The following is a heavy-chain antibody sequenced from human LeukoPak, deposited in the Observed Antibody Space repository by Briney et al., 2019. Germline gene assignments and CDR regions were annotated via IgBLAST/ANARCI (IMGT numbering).Heavy chain of an antibody. Sequence: HAGGSLRLSCAASGFTFSSYAMSWVRQAPGKGLEWVSAISDSGDNTYYADSVKGRFTISRDNPKNTLSLQMNSLRAEDTAVYYCAKDLTRDFLSNFDYWGQGTLVTVSS. D-gene: IGHD2/OR15-2a*01. CDR1: GFTFSSYA. J-gene: IGHJ4*02. V-gene: IGHV3-23*01. CDR2: ISDSGDNT. CDR3: AKDLTRDFLSNFDY.